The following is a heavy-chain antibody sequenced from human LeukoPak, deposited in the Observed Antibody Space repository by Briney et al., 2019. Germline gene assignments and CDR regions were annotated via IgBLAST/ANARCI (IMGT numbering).Heavy chain of an antibody. CDR3: ARGGYSGSWYHFDY. CDR1: GFTVSSNY. D-gene: IGHD6-13*01. V-gene: IGHV3-53*01. J-gene: IGHJ4*02. CDR2: IYSGGTT. Sequence: GGSLGLSCAASGFTVSSNYMSWVRQAPGKGLEWVSVIYSGGTTNYADSVKGRFTISRDNSKNTLFLQMNSLRAEDTAVYYCARGGYSGSWYHFDYWGQGTLVTVSS.